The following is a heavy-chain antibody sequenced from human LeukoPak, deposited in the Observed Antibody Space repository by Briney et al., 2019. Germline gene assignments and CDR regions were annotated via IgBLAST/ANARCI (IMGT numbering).Heavy chain of an antibody. J-gene: IGHJ5*02. D-gene: IGHD6-13*01. CDR3: ARVVRYSSSWYLPEGWFDP. CDR2: IIPIFGTA. Sequence: ASVKVSCKASGGTFSSYAISWVRQAPGQGLEWMGGIIPIFGTANYAQKFQGRVTITADESTSTAYMELSSLRSEDTAVYYCARVVRYSSSWYLPEGWFDPWGQGTLVTVSS. V-gene: IGHV1-69*13. CDR1: GGTFSSYA.